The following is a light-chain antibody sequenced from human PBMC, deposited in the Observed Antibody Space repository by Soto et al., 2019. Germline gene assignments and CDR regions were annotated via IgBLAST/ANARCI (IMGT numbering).Light chain of an antibody. J-gene: IGKJ1*01. Sequence: DIQMTQSPSTLSASVGDRVTITCRASQSISTWLAWYQQKPGTAPKLLIYDASSLESGVPSRFSGSGSESEFTLTISSLQPDDFATYYCQQYNSYPSFGQGTKVEIK. CDR3: QQYNSYPS. V-gene: IGKV1-5*01. CDR1: QSISTW. CDR2: DAS.